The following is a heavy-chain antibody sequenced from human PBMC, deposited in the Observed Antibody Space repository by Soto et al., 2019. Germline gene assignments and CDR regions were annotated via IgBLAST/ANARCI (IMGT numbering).Heavy chain of an antibody. J-gene: IGHJ4*02. CDR2: ISYSGTT. Sequence: QVQLQESGPGLVKPSQTLSLTCTVSGGSISSGNYYWSWIRQPPGKGLEWIGFISYSGTTRYSASRRSRVSISVATSKTQFSLDLSSVTAADTAVYYCATMGTPVTGLYYFDYWGQGTLVTVSS. D-gene: IGHD4-17*01. V-gene: IGHV4-30-4*01. CDR1: GGSISSGNYY. CDR3: ATMGTPVTGLYYFDY.